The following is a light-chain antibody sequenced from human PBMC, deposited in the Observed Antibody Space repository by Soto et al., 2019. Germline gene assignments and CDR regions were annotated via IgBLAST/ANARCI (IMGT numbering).Light chain of an antibody. Sequence: QSVLTQPPSASGSPGRSVTISCTGTSSDVGGYNYVSWYQQHPGKAPKLMIYEVNKRPSGVPDRFSGSKSGNTASLTVSGLQAEDEADYYCSSYAGSSNYVFGTGTKVTVL. J-gene: IGLJ1*01. CDR1: SSDVGGYNY. CDR2: EVN. V-gene: IGLV2-8*01. CDR3: SSYAGSSNYV.